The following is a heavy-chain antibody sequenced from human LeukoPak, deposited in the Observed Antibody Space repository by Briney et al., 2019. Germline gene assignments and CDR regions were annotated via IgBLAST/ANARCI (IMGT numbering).Heavy chain of an antibody. CDR3: ARDRYSNYALYYYYYYMDV. Sequence: SVKVSCKASGGTFSSYAISWVRQAPGQGLEWMGRIIPILGIANYAQKFQGRVTITRITSISTVYMELSSLRSEDTAVYYCARDRYSNYALYYYYYYMDVWGKGTTVTVSS. CDR2: IIPILGIA. D-gene: IGHD4-11*01. CDR1: GGTFSSYA. J-gene: IGHJ6*03. V-gene: IGHV1-69*04.